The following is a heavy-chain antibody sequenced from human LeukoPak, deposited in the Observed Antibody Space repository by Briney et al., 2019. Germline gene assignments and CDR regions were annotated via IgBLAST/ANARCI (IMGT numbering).Heavy chain of an antibody. CDR1: GYTFTSYY. J-gene: IGHJ6*02. CDR2: INPSGGST. D-gene: IGHD3-16*01. V-gene: IGHV1-46*01. Sequence: ASVKVSCKASGYTFTSYYMHWVRQAPGQGLEWMGIINPSGGSTSYAQKFQGRVTMTRDTSTSTVYMELSSLRSEDTAVYYCARLIMITFGGIYGMDVWGQGTTVTVSS. CDR3: ARLIMITFGGIYGMDV.